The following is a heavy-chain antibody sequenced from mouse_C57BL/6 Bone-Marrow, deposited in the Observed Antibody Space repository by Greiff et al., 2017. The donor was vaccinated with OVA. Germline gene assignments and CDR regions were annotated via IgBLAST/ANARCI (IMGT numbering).Heavy chain of an antibody. J-gene: IGHJ1*03. CDR2: INPSNGGT. V-gene: IGHV1-53*01. CDR1: GYTFTSYW. CDR3: ASDGSSYEYLDV. Sequence: VQLQQPGTELVKPGASVKLSCKASGYTFTSYWMHWVKQRPGQGLEWIGRINPSNGGTNYNAKFKSKATLTVDKSSSTAYMQLSSLTSEDSAVYYCASDGSSYEYLDVWGTGTTVTVSS. D-gene: IGHD1-1*01.